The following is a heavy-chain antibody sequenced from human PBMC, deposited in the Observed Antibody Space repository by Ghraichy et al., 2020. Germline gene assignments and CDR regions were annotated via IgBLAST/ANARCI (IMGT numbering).Heavy chain of an antibody. D-gene: IGHD5-18*01. CDR2: ISGDGGST. J-gene: IGHJ4*02. Sequence: GESLNISCAASGFTFDDYAMHWVRQAPGKGLEWVSLISGDGGSTYYADSVKGRFTISRDNSKNSLYLQMNSLRTEDTALYYCAKDVVDTAMGIFDYWGQGTLVTVSS. CDR3: AKDVVDTAMGIFDY. CDR1: GFTFDDYA. V-gene: IGHV3-43*02.